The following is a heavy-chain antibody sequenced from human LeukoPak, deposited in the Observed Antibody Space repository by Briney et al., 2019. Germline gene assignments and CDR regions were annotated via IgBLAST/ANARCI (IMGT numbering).Heavy chain of an antibody. CDR2: ISSTSRSYI. J-gene: IGHJ6*03. CDR3: AREHSGYDFPGRDYYYMDV. D-gene: IGHD5-12*01. V-gene: IGHV3-21*01. Sequence: GGSLRLSCAASGFTFSNYVMSWVRQAPGKGLEWVSSISSTSRSYIYYADAVKGRFTISRDNAKKSLYLQMNSLRAEDTAVYYCAREHSGYDFPGRDYYYMDVWGKGTTVTVSS. CDR1: GFTFSNYV.